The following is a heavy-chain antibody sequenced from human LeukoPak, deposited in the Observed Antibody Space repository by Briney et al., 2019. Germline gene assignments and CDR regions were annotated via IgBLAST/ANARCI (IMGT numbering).Heavy chain of an antibody. CDR1: GFTFSNYA. CDR3: AKGPRTVRFGDRHKGMFDY. D-gene: IGHD3-10*01. Sequence: HSGGSLRLSCAASGFTFSNYAMNWVRQAPGKGLEWVSVISGSGSSIYYADSVKGRFTISRDNSKNTLYLQMNSLRAEDTAVYYCAKGPRTVRFGDRHKGMFDYWGRGTLVTVSS. CDR2: ISGSGSSI. J-gene: IGHJ4*02. V-gene: IGHV3-23*01.